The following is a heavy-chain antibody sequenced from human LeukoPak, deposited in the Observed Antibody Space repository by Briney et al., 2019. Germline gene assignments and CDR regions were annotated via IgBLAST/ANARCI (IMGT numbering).Heavy chain of an antibody. J-gene: IGHJ4*02. V-gene: IGHV3-23*01. CDR3: AKVGGSIAVAGPFFDY. CDR1: GFTFSSYA. CDR2: ISGSGGST. Sequence: GGSLRPSCAASGFTFSSYAMSWVRQAPGKGLEWVSAISGSGGSTYYADSVKGRFTISRDNSKNTLYLQMNSLRAEDTAVYYCAKVGGSIAVAGPFFDYWGQGTLVTVSS. D-gene: IGHD6-19*01.